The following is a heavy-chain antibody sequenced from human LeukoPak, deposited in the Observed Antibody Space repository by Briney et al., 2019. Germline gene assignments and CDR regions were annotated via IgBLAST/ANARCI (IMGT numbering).Heavy chain of an antibody. D-gene: IGHD6-6*01. CDR2: ISNSGDNT. CDR1: GFPFTTYA. V-gene: IGHV3-23*01. J-gene: IGHJ4*02. CDR3: TKTGARYSASSNFDS. Sequence: GGSLRLSCAASGFPFTTYAMSWVRQTPGKGLEWVSAISNSGDNTYYADSVKGRFTISRDNSKNTFFLQMNSLRAEGTAMYYCTKTGARYSASSNFDSWGQGALVTVSS.